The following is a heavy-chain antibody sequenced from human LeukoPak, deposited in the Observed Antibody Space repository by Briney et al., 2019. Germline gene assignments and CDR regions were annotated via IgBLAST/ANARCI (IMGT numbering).Heavy chain of an antibody. D-gene: IGHD1-26*01. CDR3: ARRKVGATHDAFDI. Sequence: GASVKVSCKASGYTFTSYGISWVRQAPGQGLEWMGWISTYNGDTNYAQKLQGRVTMTTDTSTNTAYMELRSLRSDDTAVYYCARRKVGATHDAFDIWGQGTMVTVSS. CDR1: GYTFTSYG. J-gene: IGHJ3*02. V-gene: IGHV1-18*01. CDR2: ISTYNGDT.